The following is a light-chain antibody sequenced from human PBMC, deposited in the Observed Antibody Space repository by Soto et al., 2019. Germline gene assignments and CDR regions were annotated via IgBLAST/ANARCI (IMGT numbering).Light chain of an antibody. CDR2: AAS. CDR3: QQSFRTPLT. V-gene: IGKV1-39*01. J-gene: IGKJ4*01. CDR1: QSIINY. Sequence: DIQMTQSPSSLSASVGDRVTITCRASQSIINYLHWYQLRPGKAPRLLIYAASSLQSGVPSRFTGGGSGTHFTLTISNLQPEDFATYCCQQSFRTPLTFGGGTKVEIK.